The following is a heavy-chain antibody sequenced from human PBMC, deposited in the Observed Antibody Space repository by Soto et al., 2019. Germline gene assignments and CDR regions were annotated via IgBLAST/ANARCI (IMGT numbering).Heavy chain of an antibody. CDR3: ARDHGAGGLTLEY. V-gene: IGHV3-11*01. CDR1: GFIFSDYY. Sequence: QVHLEESGGGLVKPGGSLRLSCTASGFIFSDYYMSWFRQAPGKGLEWVSDISNRGRTTHHADSVEGRFTISRDNAKDSLYLHMNSLRPEDSAIYYCARDHGAGGLTLEYWGQGTLVTVSS. CDR2: ISNRGRTT. J-gene: IGHJ4*02. D-gene: IGHD3-10*01.